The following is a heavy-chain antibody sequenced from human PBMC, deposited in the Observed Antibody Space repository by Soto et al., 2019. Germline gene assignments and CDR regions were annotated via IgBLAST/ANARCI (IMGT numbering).Heavy chain of an antibody. D-gene: IGHD2-15*01. CDR3: ARESRCSGGSCYPPNYFDY. CDR1: GGSISSYY. J-gene: IGHJ4*02. CDR2: IYYSGST. Sequence: SETLSLTCTVSGGSISSYYWSWIRQPPGKGLEWIGYIYYSGSTNYNPSLKSRVTISVDTSKNQFSLKLSSVTAADTAVYYCARESRCSGGSCYPPNYFDYWGQGTLVTVSS. V-gene: IGHV4-59*01.